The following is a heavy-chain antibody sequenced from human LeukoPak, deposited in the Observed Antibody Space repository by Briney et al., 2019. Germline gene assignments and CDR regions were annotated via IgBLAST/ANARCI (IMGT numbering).Heavy chain of an antibody. CDR2: INPNSGDT. D-gene: IGHD2-2*01. V-gene: IGHV1-2*02. CDR1: GYTFTGYY. J-gene: IGHJ4*02. Sequence: ASVKVSCKASGYTFTGYYMHWVRQAPGQGLEWMGWINPNSGDTNYAQKFQGRVTMTRDTSISTAYMELSRLRSDDTAAYYCARVSVLGYCSSTSCYGPFDYWGQGTLVTVSS. CDR3: ARVSVLGYCSSTSCYGPFDY.